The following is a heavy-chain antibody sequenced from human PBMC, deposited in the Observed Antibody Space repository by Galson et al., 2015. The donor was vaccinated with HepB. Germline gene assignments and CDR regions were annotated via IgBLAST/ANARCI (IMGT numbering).Heavy chain of an antibody. Sequence: SLRLSCAASGFSFSSFGMHWVRQAPDKGLEWVAIISANSAGKYYADSVKGRFTISRDNYKNTVYLQMDSLRAEDTAVYYCAKRGDHYNGDGYYAPFDQWGQGTLVTVSS. CDR2: ISANSAGK. D-gene: IGHD3-3*01. CDR1: GFSFSSFG. CDR3: AKRGDHYNGDGYYAPFDQ. V-gene: IGHV3-30*18. J-gene: IGHJ4*02.